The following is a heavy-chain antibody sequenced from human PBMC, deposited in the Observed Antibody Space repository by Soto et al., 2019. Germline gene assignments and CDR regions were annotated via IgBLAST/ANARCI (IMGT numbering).Heavy chain of an antibody. CDR3: SPAYGWRSLY. CDR1: GFSLTTDRVG. J-gene: IGHJ4*02. Sequence: QITLKESGPTLVKPTQTLTLTCTFSGFSLTTDRVGVGWIRQPPGEALEWLAVIYWDDSKTYRPSLESRLTNTKDTSKNPVAPTIANMDSLDTATYYCSPAYGWRSLYWGQGTLVTVSS. CDR2: IYWDDSK. D-gene: IGHD3-10*01. V-gene: IGHV2-5*02.